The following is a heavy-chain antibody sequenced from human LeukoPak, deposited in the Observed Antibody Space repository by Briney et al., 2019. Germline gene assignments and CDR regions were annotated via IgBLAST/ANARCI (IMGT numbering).Heavy chain of an antibody. CDR1: GGSISSYY. J-gene: IGHJ4*02. V-gene: IGHV4-59*08. Sequence: SETLSLTCTVSGGSISSYYWSWIRQPPGKGLEWIGYIYYTGSTNYNPSLKSRVTISEDPSKNQFSLKLTSVTAAETAVYYCARHGAVVSFDYWGQGTLVTVSS. D-gene: IGHD2-21*01. CDR2: IYYTGST. CDR3: ARHGAVVSFDY.